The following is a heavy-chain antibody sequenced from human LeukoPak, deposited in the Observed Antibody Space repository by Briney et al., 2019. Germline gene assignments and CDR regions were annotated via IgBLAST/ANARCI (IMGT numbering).Heavy chain of an antibody. CDR3: ARGGVSFHYAMDV. D-gene: IGHD3-16*01. CDR1: GGSFSGYY. J-gene: IGHJ6*02. Sequence: SETLSLTCGVYGGSFSGYYWSWVRQPPGKGLEWIGEINHVGTTDYNPSLKSRVTISLDTSKNQFSLKLTSVTAADTAVYYCARGGVSFHYAMDVWGQGTTAAVSS. V-gene: IGHV4-34*01. CDR2: INHVGTT.